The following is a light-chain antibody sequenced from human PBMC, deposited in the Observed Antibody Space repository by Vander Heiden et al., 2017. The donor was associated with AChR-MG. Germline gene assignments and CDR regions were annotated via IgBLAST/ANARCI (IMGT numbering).Light chain of an antibody. J-gene: IGKJ5*01. CDR3: QQDGSSLIT. Sequence: TVLTQSPGTLPSSPWERATLSCRASQSVRSNYLDWYQQKPGQAPRLLIYRTSSRATGVPDRFSGSGSGTDFTLTISRLEPEDFAVYYCQQDGSSLITFGQGTRLEIK. CDR1: QSVRSNY. CDR2: RTS. V-gene: IGKV3-20*01.